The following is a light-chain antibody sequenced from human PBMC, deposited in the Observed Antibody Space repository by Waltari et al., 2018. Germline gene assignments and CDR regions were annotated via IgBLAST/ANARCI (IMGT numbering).Light chain of an antibody. CDR2: EDS. CDR3: SSYTSSSTQV. CDR1: SSDVGGYNY. J-gene: IGLJ2*01. Sequence: QSALTQPASVSGSPGQSITISCTGTSSDVGGYNYVSWYQQHPGKAPKLMIYEDSNRPSGVSNRLSSSKSGNTASLTISGLQAEDEADYYCSSYTSSSTQVFGGGTKLTVL. V-gene: IGLV2-14*01.